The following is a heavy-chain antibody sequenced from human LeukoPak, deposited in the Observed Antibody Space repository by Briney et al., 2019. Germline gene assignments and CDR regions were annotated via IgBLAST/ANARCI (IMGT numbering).Heavy chain of an antibody. CDR3: ARVYYYDSSGYYKRGSFDY. V-gene: IGHV7-4-1*02. D-gene: IGHD3-22*01. CDR2: INTNTGNP. Sequence: GASVKVSCKAPGYTFTSYAMNWVRQAPGQGLEWMGWINTNTGNPTYAQGFTGRFVFSLDTSVSTAYLQISSLKAEDTAVYYCARVYYYDSSGYYKRGSFDYWGQGTLVTVSS. J-gene: IGHJ4*02. CDR1: GYTFTSYA.